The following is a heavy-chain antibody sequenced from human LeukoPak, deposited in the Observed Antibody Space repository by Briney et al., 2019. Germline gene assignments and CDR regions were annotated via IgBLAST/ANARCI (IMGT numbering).Heavy chain of an antibody. Sequence: GASVKVSCKASGYTFTGYYVHWVRQAPGQGLEWMGWINPNSGGTNYAQKFQGRVTMTRDTSISTAYMELSRLRSDDTAVYYCARGLTEYYYYYMDVWGKGTTVTVSS. D-gene: IGHD1-14*01. J-gene: IGHJ6*03. CDR2: INPNSGGT. CDR3: ARGLTEYYYYYMDV. V-gene: IGHV1-2*02. CDR1: GYTFTGYY.